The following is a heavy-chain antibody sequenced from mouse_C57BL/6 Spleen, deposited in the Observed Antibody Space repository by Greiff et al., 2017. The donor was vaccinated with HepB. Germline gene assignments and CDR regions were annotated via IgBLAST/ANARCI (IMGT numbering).Heavy chain of an antibody. J-gene: IGHJ4*01. Sequence: VQLQQSGAELVKPGASVKISCKASGYAFSSYWMNWVKQRPGKGLEWIGQIYPGDGDTNYNGKFKGKATLTADKSSSTAYMQLSSLTSEDSAVYFCAILPPYYAMDYWGQGTSVTVSS. CDR1: GYAFSSYW. CDR2: IYPGDGDT. V-gene: IGHV1-80*01. D-gene: IGHD1-1*01. CDR3: AILPPYYAMDY.